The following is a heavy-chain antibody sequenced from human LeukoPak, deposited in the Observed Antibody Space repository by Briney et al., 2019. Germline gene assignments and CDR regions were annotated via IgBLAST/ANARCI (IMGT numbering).Heavy chain of an antibody. CDR1: GYSINSGYH. J-gene: IGHJ5*02. D-gene: IGHD1/OR15-1a*01. Sequence: PPETLSLTCDVSGYSINSGYHWGWIRQPPGKGLEWIASIYHSGSTYYNPSLKSRVTISIDTSKNQFSLKLSSVTAADTAVYYCARNNPSRGFDPWGQGTLVTVSS. CDR2: IYHSGST. CDR3: ARNNPSRGFDP. V-gene: IGHV4-38-2*01.